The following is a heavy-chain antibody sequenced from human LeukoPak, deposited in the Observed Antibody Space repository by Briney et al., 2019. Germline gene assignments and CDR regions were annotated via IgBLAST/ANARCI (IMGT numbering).Heavy chain of an antibody. CDR2: IYTSGST. CDR1: GGSISSYY. J-gene: IGHJ6*03. Sequence: SETLSLTCTVSGGSISSYYWSWIRQPPGKGLEWIGYIYTSGSTNYSPSLKSRVTISVDTSKNQFSLKLSSVTAADTAVYYCARLLVSRTWYYMDVWGKGTTVTVSS. V-gene: IGHV4-4*09. CDR3: ARLLVSRTWYYMDV.